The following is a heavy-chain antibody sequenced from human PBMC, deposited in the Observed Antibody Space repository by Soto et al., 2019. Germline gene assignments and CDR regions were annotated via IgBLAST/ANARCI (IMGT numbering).Heavy chain of an antibody. CDR3: ARHQVEGYYMDV. CDR1: GGSISSSSYY. CDR2: IYYSGST. Sequence: PSETLSLTCTVSGGSISSSSYYWGWIRQPPGKGLEWIGSIYYSGSTYYNPSLKSRVTISVDTSKNQFSLKLSSVTAADTAVYYCARHQVEGYYMDVWGKGTTVTVSS. V-gene: IGHV4-39*01. J-gene: IGHJ6*03.